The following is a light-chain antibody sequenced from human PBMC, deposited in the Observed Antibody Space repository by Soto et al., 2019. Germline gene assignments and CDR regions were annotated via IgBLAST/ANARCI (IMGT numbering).Light chain of an antibody. Sequence: DIQMTQSPSSLSASVGDRVTITCRASQSISASLNWYQHKPGKAPRLLIYAASTLQSGVPSSFSGSGSGTDFTLTISSLQPEDFATYYCQQSYLGATLGPGTKVDIK. CDR2: AAS. J-gene: IGKJ3*01. CDR1: QSISAS. CDR3: QQSYLGAT. V-gene: IGKV1-39*01.